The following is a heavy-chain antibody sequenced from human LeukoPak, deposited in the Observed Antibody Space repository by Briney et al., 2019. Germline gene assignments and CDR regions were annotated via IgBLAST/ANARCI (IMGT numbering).Heavy chain of an antibody. J-gene: IGHJ4*02. V-gene: IGHV3-23*01. D-gene: IGHD3-10*01. CDR2: ISGSGGST. CDR3: AKDSSEELLWFGELSPYYFDY. CDR1: GFTFSSYA. Sequence: GGSLRPSCAASGFTFSSYAMSWVRQAPGKGLEWVSAISGSGGSTYYADSVEGRFTISRDNSKNTLYLQMNSLRAEDTAVYYCAKDSSEELLWFGELSPYYFDYWGQGTLVTVSS.